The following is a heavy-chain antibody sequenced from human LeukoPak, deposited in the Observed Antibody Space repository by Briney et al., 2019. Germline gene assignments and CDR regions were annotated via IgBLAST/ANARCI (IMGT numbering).Heavy chain of an antibody. D-gene: IGHD6-25*01. CDR2: IVVGSGNT. V-gene: IGHV1-58*02. Sequence: SVKVSCKASGFTFTSSAMQWVRQARGQRLEWIGWIVVGSGNTNYAQKFQERVTITRDMSTSTAYMELSSLRSEDTAVYYCASGIRGYYYYYMDVWGKGTTVTISS. CDR3: ASGIRGYYYYYMDV. J-gene: IGHJ6*03. CDR1: GFTFTSSA.